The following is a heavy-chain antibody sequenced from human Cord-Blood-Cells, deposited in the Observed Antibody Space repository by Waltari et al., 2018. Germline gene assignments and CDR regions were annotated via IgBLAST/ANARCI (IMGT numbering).Heavy chain of an antibody. CDR1: GGSFSGYY. J-gene: IGHJ4*01. V-gene: IGHV4-34*01. Sequence: QVQLQQWGAGLLKPSETLSLTCAVYGGSFSGYYWSWIRQPPGKGLEWIGEINHSGRTTYNPALMRRLTISVDTSKNQFSLKLSSVTAADTAVYYCARGPFRSSWYNPDFDYWGQGTLVTVSS. CDR3: ARGPFRSSWYNPDFDY. D-gene: IGHD6-13*01. CDR2: INHSGRT.